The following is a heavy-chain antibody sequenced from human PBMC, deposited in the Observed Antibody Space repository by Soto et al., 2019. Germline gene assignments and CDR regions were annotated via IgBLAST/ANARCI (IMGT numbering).Heavy chain of an antibody. J-gene: IGHJ4*02. CDR3: AKDTYYYDSSGYYVFDY. V-gene: IGHV3-30*18. CDR1: GLTFSNYG. Sequence: PGWCLRLSCGDSGLTFSNYGVHWVRQAPGKGLEWVAGISYDGSNKHYADSAEGRFTISRDNSKSTVYLQMNSLRAEDTAIYYCAKDTYYYDSSGYYVFDYWGQGALVTVSS. D-gene: IGHD3-22*01. CDR2: ISYDGSNK.